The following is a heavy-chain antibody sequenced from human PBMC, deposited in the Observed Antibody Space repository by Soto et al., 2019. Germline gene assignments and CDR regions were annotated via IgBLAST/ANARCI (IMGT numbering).Heavy chain of an antibody. CDR3: IKVLTRRVGVPRFYFDY. J-gene: IGHJ4*02. D-gene: IGHD3-10*01. V-gene: IGHV3-74*01. CDR2: INADGGST. CDR1: GFTFSNDW. Sequence: GGSLRLSCAASGFTFSNDWMHWVRQAPGKGLEWVSRINADGGSTHYADSVRGRFTISRDNAKNTLFLQLNSLRVEDTAIYYCIKVLTRRVGVPRFYFDYWGQGTLVTVSS.